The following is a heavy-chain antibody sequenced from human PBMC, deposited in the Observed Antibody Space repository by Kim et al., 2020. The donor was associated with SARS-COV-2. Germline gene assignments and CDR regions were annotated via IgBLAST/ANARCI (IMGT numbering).Heavy chain of an antibody. Sequence: GGSLRLSCTASGFTFGDYAMSWFRQAPGKGLEWVGFIRSKAYGGTTEYAASVKGRFTISRDDSKSIAYLQMNSLKTEDTAVYYCTRDALLLWFGEGGMDVWGQGTTVTVSS. CDR3: TRDALLLWFGEGGMDV. J-gene: IGHJ6*02. V-gene: IGHV3-49*03. CDR1: GFTFGDYA. D-gene: IGHD3-10*01. CDR2: IRSKAYGGTT.